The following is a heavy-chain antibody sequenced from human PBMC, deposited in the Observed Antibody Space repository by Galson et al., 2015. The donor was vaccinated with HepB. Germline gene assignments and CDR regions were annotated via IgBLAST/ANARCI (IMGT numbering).Heavy chain of an antibody. CDR1: GFTFSSYG. D-gene: IGHD2-15*01. V-gene: IGHV3-33*01. CDR3: ARDSGYCSGGSCYWGAFDI. CDR2: IWYDGSNK. J-gene: IGHJ3*02. Sequence: SLRLSCAASGFTFSSYGMHWVRQAPGKGLEWVAVIWYDGSNKYYADSVKGRSTISRDNSKNTLYLQMNSLRAEDTAVYYCARDSGYCSGGSCYWGAFDIWGQGTMVTVSS.